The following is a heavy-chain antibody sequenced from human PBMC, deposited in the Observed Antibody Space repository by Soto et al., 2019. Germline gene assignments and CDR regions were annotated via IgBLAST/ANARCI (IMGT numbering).Heavy chain of an antibody. V-gene: IGHV1-69*04. D-gene: IGHD4-4*01. CDR2: IIPILGIA. Sequence: QVQLVQSGAEVKKPGSSVKVCCKASGGTFSSYAISWVRQAPGQGLEWMARIIPILGIANYAQKFQGRVTIIAAKSTSAAYMERRNWISETTAVYYCARGRSTTVPTRAGHWGQGDLVTVSS. J-gene: IGHJ4*02. CDR1: GGTFSSYA. CDR3: ARGRSTTVPTRAGH.